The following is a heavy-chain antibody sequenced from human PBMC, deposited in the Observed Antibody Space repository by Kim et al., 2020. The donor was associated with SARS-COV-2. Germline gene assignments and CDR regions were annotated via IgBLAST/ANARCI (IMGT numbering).Heavy chain of an antibody. CDR1: GFTFSSYA. V-gene: IGHV3-64*02. D-gene: IGHD3-10*01. CDR2: ISSNGGST. CDR3: ARGLRASRSYEYYYYGMDV. J-gene: IGHJ6*02. Sequence: GGSLRLSCAASGFTFSSYAMHWVRQAPGKGLEYVSAISSNGGSTYYADSVKGRFTISRDNSKNTLYLQMGSLRAEDMAVYYCARGLRASRSYEYYYYGMDVWGQGTTVTVSS.